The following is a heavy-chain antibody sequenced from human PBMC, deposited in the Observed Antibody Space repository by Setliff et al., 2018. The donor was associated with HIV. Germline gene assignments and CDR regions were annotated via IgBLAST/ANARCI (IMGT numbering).Heavy chain of an antibody. J-gene: IGHJ6*03. CDR2: INPYSGDT. D-gene: IGHD2-2*01. V-gene: IGHV1-2*06. Sequence: ASVKVSCKASGYTFTGYYMHWVRQAPGQGLEWMGRINPYSGDTNYAQKFQGRVTMTRDTSITTAYMELSRLTSDDTAVYYCARGSTAVNYYYNHMDVWGKGTTVT. CDR1: GYTFTGYY. CDR3: ARGSTAVNYYYNHMDV.